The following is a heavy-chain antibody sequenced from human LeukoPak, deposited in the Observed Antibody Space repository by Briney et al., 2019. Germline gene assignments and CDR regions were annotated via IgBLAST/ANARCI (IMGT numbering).Heavy chain of an antibody. CDR1: GGPISSYY. CDR3: ARGPMVRGDLDY. J-gene: IGHJ4*02. V-gene: IGHV4-34*01. Sequence: SETLSLTCTVSGGPISSYYWSWIRQPPGKGLEWIGEINHSGSTNYNPSLKSRVTISVDTSKNQFSLKLSSVTAADTAVYYCARGPMVRGDLDYWGQGTLVTVSS. CDR2: INHSGST. D-gene: IGHD3-10*01.